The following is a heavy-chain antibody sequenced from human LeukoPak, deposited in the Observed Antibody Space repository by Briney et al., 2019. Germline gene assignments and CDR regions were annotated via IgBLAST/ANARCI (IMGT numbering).Heavy chain of an antibody. CDR1: GGSISSYY. V-gene: IGHV4-34*01. J-gene: IGHJ5*02. Sequence: SETLSLTCTVSGGSISSYYWSWIRQPPGKGLEWIGEINHSGSTNYNPSLKSRVTISVDTSKNQFSLKLSSVTAADTAVYYCARAPYCSSTSCYENWFDPWGQGTLVTVSS. D-gene: IGHD2-2*01. CDR2: INHSGST. CDR3: ARAPYCSSTSCYENWFDP.